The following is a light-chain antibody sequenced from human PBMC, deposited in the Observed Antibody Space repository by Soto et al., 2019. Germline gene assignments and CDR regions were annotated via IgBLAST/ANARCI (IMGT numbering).Light chain of an antibody. CDR2: GAS. Sequence: EIVLTQSPGTLSLSPGERATLSCRASQSVSSSYLAWYQQKPGQAPRLLIYGASSRATGIPARFSGRRSGTEFTLTISSLQSEDFAVYYCQQYNSWPQTFGQGTKVDIK. CDR3: QQYNSWPQT. V-gene: IGKV3-15*01. CDR1: QSVSSSY. J-gene: IGKJ1*01.